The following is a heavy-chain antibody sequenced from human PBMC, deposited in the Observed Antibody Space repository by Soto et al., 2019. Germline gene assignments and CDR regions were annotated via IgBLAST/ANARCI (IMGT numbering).Heavy chain of an antibody. V-gene: IGHV3-23*01. D-gene: IGHD5-12*01. CDR1: GFTFSSYA. CDR2: ISGSGGST. Sequence: VGSLRLSCAASGFTFSSYAMSCVRQAPGKGLEWVSAISGSGGSTYYADSVKGRFTISRDNSKNTLYLQMNSLRAEDTAVYYCAKDQVKRSGYIVDYWGQGTLVTVS. CDR3: AKDQVKRSGYIVDY. J-gene: IGHJ4*02.